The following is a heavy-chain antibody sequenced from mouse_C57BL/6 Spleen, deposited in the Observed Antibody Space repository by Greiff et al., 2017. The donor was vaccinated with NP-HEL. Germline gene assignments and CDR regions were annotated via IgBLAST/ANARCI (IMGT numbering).Heavy chain of an antibody. CDR1: GYTFTGYW. J-gene: IGHJ1*03. V-gene: IGHV1-9*01. CDR2: ILPGSGST. CDR3: ASTHYYGSSSNWYFDV. Sequence: QVQLQQSGAELMKPGASVKLSCKATGYTFTGYWIEWVKQRPGHGLEWIGEILPGSGSTNYNEKFKGKATFTADTSSNTAYMQLSSLTTEDSAIYYCASTHYYGSSSNWYFDVWGTGTTVTVSS. D-gene: IGHD1-1*01.